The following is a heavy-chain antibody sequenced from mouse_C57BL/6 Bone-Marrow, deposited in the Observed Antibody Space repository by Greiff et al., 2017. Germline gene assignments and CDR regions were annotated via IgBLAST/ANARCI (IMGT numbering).Heavy chain of an antibody. CDR2: IYPGGGYT. V-gene: IGHV1-63*01. J-gene: IGHJ2*01. Sequence: VHLVESGAELVRPGTSVQLSCKASGYTFTNYWIGWAKQRPGHGLELIGDIYPGGGYTNYNEKFKGKATLTADKSSSTAYMQFSSLSSEDSAIYYGARLWYYGSPHDFDYWGQGTTLTVSS. D-gene: IGHD1-1*01. CDR3: ARLWYYGSPHDFDY. CDR1: GYTFTNYW.